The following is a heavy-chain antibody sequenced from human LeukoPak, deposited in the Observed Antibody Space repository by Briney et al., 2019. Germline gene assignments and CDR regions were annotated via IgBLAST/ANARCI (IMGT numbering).Heavy chain of an antibody. Sequence: GGSLRLSCAASGFTFSDHHMDWVRQAPGKGLEWVGRSKDEANKYTTEYGASAEGRFTISRDDSKKSVYLQMNSLKTEDTAVYYCAKKRSGSNYPFDYWGQGTLVTVSS. CDR1: GFTFSDHH. V-gene: IGHV3-72*01. J-gene: IGHJ4*02. CDR3: AKKRSGSNYPFDY. CDR2: SKDEANKYTT. D-gene: IGHD4-11*01.